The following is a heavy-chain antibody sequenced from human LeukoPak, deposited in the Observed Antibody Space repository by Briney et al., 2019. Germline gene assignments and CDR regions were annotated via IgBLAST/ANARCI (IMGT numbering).Heavy chain of an antibody. J-gene: IGHJ4*02. CDR2: IYHSGST. D-gene: IGHD3-10*01. CDR1: GGSISSGGYS. V-gene: IGHV4-30-2*01. CDR3: ARAVLVRGVTGFLDY. Sequence: SQTLSLTCAVSGGSISSGGYSWSWIRQPPGKGLEWIGYIYHSGSTYYNPSLKSRVTISVDRSKNQFSLKLSSVTAADTAVYYCARAVLVRGVTGFLDYWGQGTLVTVSS.